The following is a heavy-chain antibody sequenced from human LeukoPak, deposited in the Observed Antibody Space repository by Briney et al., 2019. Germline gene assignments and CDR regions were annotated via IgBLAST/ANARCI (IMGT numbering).Heavy chain of an antibody. J-gene: IGHJ4*02. V-gene: IGHV1-18*01. CDR2: ISAYNGNT. D-gene: IGHD6-13*01. CDR1: GYTFTSYG. CDR3: ARGPLSNRIAAAGTGDH. Sequence: ASVKVSCKASGYTFTSYGISWVRQAPGQGLEWMGWISAYNGNTNYAQKLQGRVTMTTDTSTSTAYMELRSLRSDDTAVYYCARGPLSNRIAAAGTGDHWGQGTLVTVSS.